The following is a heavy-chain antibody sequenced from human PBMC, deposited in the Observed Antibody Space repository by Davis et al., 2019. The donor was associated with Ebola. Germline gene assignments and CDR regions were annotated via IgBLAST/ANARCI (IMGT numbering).Heavy chain of an antibody. Sequence: GESLKISCAASGFIFSGDSMNWVRQAPGKGLEWLSYISGGGSTIYYAGSVTGRFTISRDNAKSSLYMQMSSLRAEDTAVYYCARGRQTFDPWGQGTLVTVSS. V-gene: IGHV3-48*04. CDR1: GFIFSGDS. J-gene: IGHJ5*02. CDR2: ISGGGSTI. D-gene: IGHD1-1*01. CDR3: ARGRQTFDP.